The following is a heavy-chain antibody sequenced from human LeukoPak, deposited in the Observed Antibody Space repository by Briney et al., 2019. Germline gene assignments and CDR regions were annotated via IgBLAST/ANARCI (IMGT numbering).Heavy chain of an antibody. CDR3: AKDCLPYYDSSGYYQSYFDY. CDR1: GFTFSSYG. D-gene: IGHD3-22*01. V-gene: IGHV3-30*18. CDR2: ISYDGSNK. Sequence: GGALRLSCAASGFTFSSYGMRWGRQAPGKGLEWGAVISYDGSNKYYADSVKGRFTIARENSKNTLYLQMNSLRAEDTAVCYCAKDCLPYYDSSGYYQSYFDYWSRGTLVTVSS. J-gene: IGHJ4*02.